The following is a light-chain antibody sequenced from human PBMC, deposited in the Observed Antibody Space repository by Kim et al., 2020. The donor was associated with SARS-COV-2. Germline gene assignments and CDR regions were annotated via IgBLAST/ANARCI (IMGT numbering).Light chain of an antibody. CDR1: STDIGSNT. J-gene: IGLJ1*01. CDR3: AAWDDSLNGFYV. V-gene: IGLV1-44*01. Sequence: RVTISCYGSSTDIGSNTVHWYQQLPGTAPKVLIYSNNQRPSGVPDRFSGSKSGTSASLAISGLQSEDEADYYCAAWDDSLNGFYVFGTGTKVTVL. CDR2: SNN.